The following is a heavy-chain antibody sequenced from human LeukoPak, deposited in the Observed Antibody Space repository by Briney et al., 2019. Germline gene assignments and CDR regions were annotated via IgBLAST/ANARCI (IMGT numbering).Heavy chain of an antibody. CDR1: GITFSSFT. D-gene: IGHD4-11*01. J-gene: IGHJ4*02. CDR3: ARGGAYRN. Sequence: PGGSLRLSCAASGITFSSFTVNWVRQAPGKGLEWVSSISSGSSYKYYADSVKGRFTISRDNAKNSLFLQMNNLRAEDTAVYYCARGGAYRNWGQGTLVTVSS. CDR2: ISSGSSYK. V-gene: IGHV3-21*01.